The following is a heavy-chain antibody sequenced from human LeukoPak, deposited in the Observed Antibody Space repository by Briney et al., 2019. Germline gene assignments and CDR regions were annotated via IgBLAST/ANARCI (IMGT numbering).Heavy chain of an antibody. Sequence: ASVNVSCKASGYTFTSYAMHWVRQAPGQRLEWMGWINAGNGNTKYSQKFQGRVTITRDTSASTAYMELSSLRSEDTAVYYCARSVGTRGLYYYYGMDVWGQGTTVTVSS. J-gene: IGHJ6*02. CDR2: INAGNGNT. V-gene: IGHV1-3*01. CDR1: GYTFTSYA. D-gene: IGHD4-23*01. CDR3: ARSVGTRGLYYYYGMDV.